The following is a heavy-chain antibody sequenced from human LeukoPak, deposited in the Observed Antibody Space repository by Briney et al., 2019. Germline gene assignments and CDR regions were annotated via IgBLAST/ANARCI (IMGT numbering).Heavy chain of an antibody. V-gene: IGHV4-34*01. J-gene: IGHJ4*02. CDR1: GGSFSGYY. D-gene: IGHD6-19*01. Sequence: SETLSLTCAVYGGSFSGYYWTWIRQPPGKGLEWIGEINHSGSTNYNPSLKSRVTISVDTSKNQFSLKLSSVAAADTAVYYCAKGKGSGWTFDYWGQGTLVTVSS. CDR2: INHSGST. CDR3: AKGKGSGWTFDY.